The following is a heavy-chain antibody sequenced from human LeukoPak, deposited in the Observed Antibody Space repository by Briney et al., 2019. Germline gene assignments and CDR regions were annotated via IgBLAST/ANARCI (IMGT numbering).Heavy chain of an antibody. CDR3: ARTFDY. J-gene: IGHJ4*02. CDR1: GGSISSVSHY. CDR2: IYYSGST. V-gene: IGHV4-39*01. Sequence: SETLSLTCSVSGGSISSVSHYWGWLRQSPGQGLEWIGSIYYSGSTYYNPSLKSRVTISVDTSKNQFSLRLSSVTAADTAVYYCARTFDYWGQGTLVTVSS.